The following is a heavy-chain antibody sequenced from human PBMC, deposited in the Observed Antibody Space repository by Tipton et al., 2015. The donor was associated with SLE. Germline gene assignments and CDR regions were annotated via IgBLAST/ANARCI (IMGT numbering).Heavy chain of an antibody. CDR1: GGSISNYY. Sequence: TLSLTCTVSGGSISNYYWSWIRQPPGKGLEWIGSIYYSGSTNYNPSLKSRVTISVDTSKNHFFLKLSSVTAADTAVYFCARVPAFYYYYMDVWGKGTTVTVSS. CDR2: IYYSGST. CDR3: ARVPAFYYYYMDV. J-gene: IGHJ6*03. V-gene: IGHV4-59*12. D-gene: IGHD2-2*01.